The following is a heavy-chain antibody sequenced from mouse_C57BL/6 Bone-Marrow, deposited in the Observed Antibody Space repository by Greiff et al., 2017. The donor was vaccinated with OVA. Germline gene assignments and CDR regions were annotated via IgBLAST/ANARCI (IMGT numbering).Heavy chain of an antibody. J-gene: IGHJ4*01. V-gene: IGHV3-8*01. CDR3: VSIYYGYYYAKDY. CDR2: ISYSGST. D-gene: IGHD2-2*01. Sequence: EVKLVESGHGLAKPSQTLSRTCSVTGSSITSDYCNWIRKFPGNKLEYMGYISYSGSTYYIPSLTSPISITRHTSQNQYSLQLNSVTTEDTATDYSVSIYYGYYYAKDYWGQGASVTVSS. CDR1: GSSITSDY.